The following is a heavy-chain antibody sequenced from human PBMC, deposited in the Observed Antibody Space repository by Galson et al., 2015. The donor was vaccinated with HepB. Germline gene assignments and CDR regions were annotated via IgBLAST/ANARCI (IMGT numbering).Heavy chain of an antibody. CDR2: ISSSSSYI. CDR1: GFTFSSYS. Sequence: SLRLSCAASGFTFSSYSMNWVRQAPGKGLEWVSSISSSSSYIYYADSVKGRFTISRDNAKNSLYLQMNSLRAEDTAVYYCARDRENILTGYPSFGYWGQGTLVTVSS. D-gene: IGHD3-9*01. CDR3: ARDRENILTGYPSFGY. V-gene: IGHV3-21*01. J-gene: IGHJ4*02.